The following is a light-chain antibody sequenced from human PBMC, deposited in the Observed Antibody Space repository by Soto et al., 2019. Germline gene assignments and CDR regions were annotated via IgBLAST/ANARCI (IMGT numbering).Light chain of an antibody. Sequence: DIVMTQSPVTLSVSPGDRATLSCRASQSVGHNLAWFQQKPGQAPRLLIYGASAGATGIPDRFSGSRFGTEFTLTISSLQSEDLAVYYCQQYNNWPRTFGQGTKVEMK. CDR3: QQYNNWPRT. CDR2: GAS. J-gene: IGKJ1*01. CDR1: QSVGHN. V-gene: IGKV3-15*01.